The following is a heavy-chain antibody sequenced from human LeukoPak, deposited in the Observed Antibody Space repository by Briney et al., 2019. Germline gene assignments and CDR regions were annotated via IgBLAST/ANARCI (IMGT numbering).Heavy chain of an antibody. J-gene: IGHJ3*02. V-gene: IGHV3-66*01. CDR1: EFSVGSNY. Sequence: GGSLRLSCAASEFSVGSNYMTWVRQAPGKRLEWVSLIYSGGSTYYADSVKGRFTISRDNSKNTLHLQMNSLRAEDTAVYYCARNLESSPDAFDIWGQGTMVTVSP. D-gene: IGHD1-14*01. CDR2: IYSGGST. CDR3: ARNLESSPDAFDI.